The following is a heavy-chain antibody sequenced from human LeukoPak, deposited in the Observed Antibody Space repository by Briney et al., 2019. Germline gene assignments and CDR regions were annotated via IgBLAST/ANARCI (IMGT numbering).Heavy chain of an antibody. CDR3: AGLSGYRYFDY. CDR1: GFTFSSYE. D-gene: IGHD3-3*01. J-gene: IGHJ4*02. CDR2: ISSSGSPM. V-gene: IGHV3-48*03. Sequence: PGGSLRLSCAASGFTFSSYEMNWVRQAPGKGLEWVSYISSSGSPMYYADSVKGRFTISRDYAKNSLYLQMNSLRAEDTAVYYCAGLSGYRYFDYWGQGTLVTVSS.